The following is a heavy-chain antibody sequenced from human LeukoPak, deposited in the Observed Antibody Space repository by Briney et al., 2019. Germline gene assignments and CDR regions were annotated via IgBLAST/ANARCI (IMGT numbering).Heavy chain of an antibody. J-gene: IGHJ4*02. Sequence: GGSLRLSCAASEFTFSSYGMHWVRQAPDKGLEWVAVIWYDGSNKYYADSVKGRFTISRDNSKNTLYLQMNSLRAEDTAVYYCARDHGSGSYFSHCDYWGQGTLVTVSS. CDR2: IWYDGSNK. D-gene: IGHD3-10*01. CDR3: ARDHGSGSYFSHCDY. V-gene: IGHV3-33*08. CDR1: EFTFSSYG.